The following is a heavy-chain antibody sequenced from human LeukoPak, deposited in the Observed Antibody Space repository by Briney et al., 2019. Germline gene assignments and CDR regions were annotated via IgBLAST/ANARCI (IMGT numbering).Heavy chain of an antibody. CDR3: RYFLPHFDY. J-gene: IGHJ4*02. V-gene: IGHV3-23*01. D-gene: IGHD2/OR15-2a*01. CDR1: GFTFSNYG. Sequence: PGGSLRLSCAASGFTFSNYGMNWVRQAPGKGLEWVSAISGSGGDTYYADSVKGRFTISRDNSKNTLYLQMNSVRAEDTAVYYCRYFLPHFDYWGQGTLVAVSS. CDR2: ISGSGGDT.